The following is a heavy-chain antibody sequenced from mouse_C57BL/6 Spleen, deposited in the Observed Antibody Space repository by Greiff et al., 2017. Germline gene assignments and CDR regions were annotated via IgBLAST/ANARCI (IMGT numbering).Heavy chain of an antibody. CDR1: GYTFTSYW. CDR2: IDPNSGGT. V-gene: IGHV1-72*01. J-gene: IGHJ2*01. Sequence: VQLQQPGAELVKPGASVKLSCKASGYTFTSYWMHWVKQRPGRGLEWIGRIDPNSGGTKYNEKFKSKATLTVDKPSSTAYMQLSSRTSEDSAVYYCAGYYDYDDAFFDYWGQGTTLTVSS. D-gene: IGHD2-4*01. CDR3: AGYYDYDDAFFDY.